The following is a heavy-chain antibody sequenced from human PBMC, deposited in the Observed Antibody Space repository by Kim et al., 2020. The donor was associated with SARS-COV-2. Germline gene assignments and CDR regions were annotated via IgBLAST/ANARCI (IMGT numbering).Heavy chain of an antibody. D-gene: IGHD1-26*01. CDR3: ARDIVGATEDANYYYYGMDV. CDR1: GGTFSSYA. Sequence: SVKVSCKASGGTFSSYAISWVRQAPGQGLEWMGGIIPIFGTANYAQKFQGRVTITADESTSTAYMELSSLRSEDTAVYYCARDIVGATEDANYYYYGMDVWGQGTTVTVSS. CDR2: IIPIFGTA. V-gene: IGHV1-69*13. J-gene: IGHJ6*02.